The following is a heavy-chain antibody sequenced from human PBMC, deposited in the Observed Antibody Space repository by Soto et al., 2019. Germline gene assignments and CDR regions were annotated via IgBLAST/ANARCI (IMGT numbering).Heavy chain of an antibody. Sequence: EVQLLESGGGLVQPGGSLRLSCAASGFTFSNYAMSWVRQAPGKGLEWVSSVSDSGSNTFYADSVKGRFTITRDNSKNSLFLQMNSLGGDDTALYYWAKIAAAVSDYWGQGALVTVSS. V-gene: IGHV3-23*01. D-gene: IGHD6-13*01. CDR1: GFTFSNYA. J-gene: IGHJ4*02. CDR3: AKIAAAVSDY. CDR2: VSDSGSNT.